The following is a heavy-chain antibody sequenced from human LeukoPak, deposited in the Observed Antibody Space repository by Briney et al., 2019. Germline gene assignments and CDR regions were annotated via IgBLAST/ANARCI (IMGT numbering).Heavy chain of an antibody. J-gene: IGHJ4*02. CDR1: GFTFSDYY. D-gene: IGHD3-3*01. CDR3: ARDPDPTYDFWSGYPRGDFDY. V-gene: IGHV3-11*01. CDR2: ISSSGSTI. Sequence: GGSLRLSCAASGFTFSDYYMSWIRQAPGKGLEWVSYISSSGSTIYYADSVKGRFTISRDNAKNSLYLQMNGLRAEDTAVYYCARDPDPTYDFWSGYPRGDFDYWGQGTLVTVSS.